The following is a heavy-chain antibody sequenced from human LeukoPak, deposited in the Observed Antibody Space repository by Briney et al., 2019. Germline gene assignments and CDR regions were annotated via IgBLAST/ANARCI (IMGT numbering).Heavy chain of an antibody. Sequence: PSETLSLTCAVYGGSFSGYYWSWIRQPPGKGLEWIGEINHSGSTNYNPSLKSRVTISVDTSKNQFSLKLSSVTAADTAVYYCARDFVGAVGEHWYFDLWGRGTLVTVSS. D-gene: IGHD3-16*01. J-gene: IGHJ2*01. CDR2: INHSGST. CDR3: ARDFVGAVGEHWYFDL. CDR1: GGSFSGYY. V-gene: IGHV4-34*01.